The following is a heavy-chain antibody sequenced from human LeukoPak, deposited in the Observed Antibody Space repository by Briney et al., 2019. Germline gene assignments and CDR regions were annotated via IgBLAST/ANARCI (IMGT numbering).Heavy chain of an antibody. J-gene: IGHJ6*03. Sequence: GASVKVSCKASGYTFIAYYMHWVRQAPGQGLEWMGWISAYNGNTKYAQKFQDRVTMTTDTSTSTALMELRSLRSDDTAVYYCARSEKAYCGGVCDNYHMDVWGKGTTVTVSS. CDR2: ISAYNGNT. CDR1: GYTFIAYY. CDR3: ARSEKAYCGGVCDNYHMDV. V-gene: IGHV1-18*04. D-gene: IGHD2-21*02.